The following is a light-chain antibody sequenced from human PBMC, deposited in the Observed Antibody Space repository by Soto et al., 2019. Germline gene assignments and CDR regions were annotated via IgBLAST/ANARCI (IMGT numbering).Light chain of an antibody. CDR1: NIGSER. J-gene: IGLJ1*01. CDR3: QVWDSTSDHYV. CDR2: DDS. V-gene: IGLV3-21*02. Sequence: SYELTQPPSVSVAPGQTARIPCGGNNIGSERVHWYRQKPGQAPVLVVYDDSDRPSGIPERFSGSNSGNTATLIISRVEAGDEADYYCQVWDSTSDHYVFGNGTKLTVL.